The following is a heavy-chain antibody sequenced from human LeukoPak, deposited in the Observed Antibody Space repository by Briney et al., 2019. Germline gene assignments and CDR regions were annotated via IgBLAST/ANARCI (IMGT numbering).Heavy chain of an antibody. CDR2: INHSGST. V-gene: IGHV4-34*01. D-gene: IGHD6-6*01. CDR3: ARSQQLVVWFDP. Sequence: ASETLSLTCTVSGGSISGYYWSWIRQPPGKGLEWIGEINHSGSTNYNPSLKSRVTISVDTSKNQFSLKLSSVTAADTAVYYCARSQQLVVWFDPWGQGTLVTVSS. J-gene: IGHJ5*02. CDR1: GGSISGYY.